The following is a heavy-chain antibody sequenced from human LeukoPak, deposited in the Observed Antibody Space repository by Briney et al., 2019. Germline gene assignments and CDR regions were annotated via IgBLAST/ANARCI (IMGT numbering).Heavy chain of an antibody. Sequence: SETLSLTCTVSGGSIGSYYWNWIRPPLGKGLEWIGYVSYSGSTNYNPSLKSRVTMSVDKSKNQFSLKLSSVTAADTAVYFCARATSGYYFDFWDQGTLVIVSS. J-gene: IGHJ4*02. V-gene: IGHV4-59*01. CDR1: GGSIGSYY. D-gene: IGHD3-22*01. CDR2: VSYSGST. CDR3: ARATSGYYFDF.